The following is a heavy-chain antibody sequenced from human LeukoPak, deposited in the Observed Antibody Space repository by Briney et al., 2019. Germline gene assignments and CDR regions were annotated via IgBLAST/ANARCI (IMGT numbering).Heavy chain of an antibody. V-gene: IGHV4-59*08. D-gene: IGHD1-26*01. CDR1: GGSISSYY. J-gene: IGHJ4*02. CDR3: ARRTIVGATYYFDY. CDR2: IYYSGST. Sequence: SETLSLTCTVSGGSISSYYWSWIRQPPGKGLEWIGYIYYSGSTNYNPSLKSRVTISVDTSKNQFSLKLSSVTAADTAVYYCARRTIVGATYYFDYWGQGTLVTVSS.